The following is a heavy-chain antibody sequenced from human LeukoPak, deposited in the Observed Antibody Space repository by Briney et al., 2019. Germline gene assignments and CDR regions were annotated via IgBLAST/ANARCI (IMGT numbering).Heavy chain of an antibody. J-gene: IGHJ6*03. V-gene: IGHV3-7*01. Sequence: GGSLRLSCAVSGFTFSSYWMSWVRQAPGKGLEWVANIKQDGSEKYYVDSVKGRFTISRDNAKNSLYLQMNSLRAEDTAVYYCARRSTVILYYYMDVWGKGTTVTVSS. D-gene: IGHD4-17*01. CDR1: GFTFSSYW. CDR2: IKQDGSEK. CDR3: ARRSTVILYYYMDV.